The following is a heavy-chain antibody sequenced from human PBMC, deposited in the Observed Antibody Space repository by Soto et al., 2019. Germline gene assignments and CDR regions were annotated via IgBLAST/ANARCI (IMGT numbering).Heavy chain of an antibody. D-gene: IGHD3-22*01. CDR3: ARELDDTLLLSQGPGALVDY. CDR2: ISRSGSTI. J-gene: IGHJ4*02. CDR1: GFTFSDYY. Sequence: QVQLVESGGGLVKPGGSLRLSCAASGFTFSDYYMSWIRQAPGKGLEWVSYISRSGSTIYYADSVKGRFTISRDNAKNSLYLQMNSLRAEDTAVYYCARELDDTLLLSQGPGALVDYWGQGTLVTVSS. V-gene: IGHV3-11*01.